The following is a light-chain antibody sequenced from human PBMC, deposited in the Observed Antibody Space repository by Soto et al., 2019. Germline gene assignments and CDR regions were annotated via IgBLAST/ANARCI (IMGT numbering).Light chain of an antibody. CDR1: QSISSSF. CDR3: QQYGISPFT. CDR2: GTS. J-gene: IGKJ3*01. V-gene: IGKV3-20*01. Sequence: EIVLTQSPGTLSLSPGESATLSCTASQSISSSFFAWYQHKPGQAPRLLIYGTSNRATGIPDRFSGSGSGTDFTLTISRLEPEDYAVYYCQQYGISPFTFGPGTKVDIK.